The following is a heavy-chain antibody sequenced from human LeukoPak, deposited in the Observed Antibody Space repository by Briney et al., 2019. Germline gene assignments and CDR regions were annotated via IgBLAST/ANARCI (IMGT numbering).Heavy chain of an antibody. V-gene: IGHV3-11*06. J-gene: IGHJ4*02. D-gene: IGHD5-18*01. Sequence: PGGSLRLSCAASGFTFSDYYMSWIRQAPGKGLEWVSYISSSSSYTNYADSVKGRFTISRDNAKNSLYLQMNSLRAENTAVYYCAREVDTAMVPSIGDDCWGQGTLVTVSS. CDR1: GFTFSDYY. CDR2: ISSSSSYT. CDR3: AREVDTAMVPSIGDDC.